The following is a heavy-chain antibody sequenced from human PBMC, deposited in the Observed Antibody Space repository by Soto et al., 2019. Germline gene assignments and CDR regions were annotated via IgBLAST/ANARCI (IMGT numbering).Heavy chain of an antibody. CDR3: ARKYDYGDYGAFDI. CDR1: GYTLTELS. D-gene: IGHD4-17*01. CDR2: IYPGDSDT. Sequence: KVSCKVSGYTLTELSMHWVRQAPGKGLEWMGIIYPGDSDTRYSPSFQGQVTISADKSISTAYLQWSSLKASDTAMYYCARKYDYGDYGAFDIWGQGTMVTVSS. V-gene: IGHV5-51*01. J-gene: IGHJ3*02.